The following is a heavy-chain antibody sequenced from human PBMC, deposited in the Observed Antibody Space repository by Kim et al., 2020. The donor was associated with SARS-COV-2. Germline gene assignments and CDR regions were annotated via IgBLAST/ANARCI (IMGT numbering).Heavy chain of an antibody. V-gene: IGHV1-2*06. Sequence: ASVKVSCKASGYTFTGYYMHWVRQAPGQGLEWMGRINPNSGGTNYAQKFQGRVTMTRDTSISTAYMELSRLRSDDTAVYYCAIVVVPAAMCNWFDPWGQGTLVTVSS. CDR3: AIVVVPAAMCNWFDP. CDR1: GYTFTGYY. J-gene: IGHJ5*02. CDR2: INPNSGGT. D-gene: IGHD2-2*01.